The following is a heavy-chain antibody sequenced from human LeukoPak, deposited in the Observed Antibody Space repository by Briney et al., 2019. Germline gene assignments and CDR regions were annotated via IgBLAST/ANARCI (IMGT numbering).Heavy chain of an antibody. CDR2: ISAYNGNT. CDR1: GYTFTSYG. D-gene: IGHD1-14*01. Sequence: ASVKVSCKASGYTFTSYGISWVRHAPGQGLEWMGWISAYNGNTNYAQKLQGRVTMTTDTSTSTAYMELRSLRSDDTAVYYCARGQSPQGYYYGMDVWGQGTTVTVSS. J-gene: IGHJ6*02. V-gene: IGHV1-18*01. CDR3: ARGQSPQGYYYGMDV.